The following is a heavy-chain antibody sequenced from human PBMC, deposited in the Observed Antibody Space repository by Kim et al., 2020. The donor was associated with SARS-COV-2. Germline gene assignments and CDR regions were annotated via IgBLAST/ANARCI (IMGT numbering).Heavy chain of an antibody. V-gene: IGHV5-51*01. CDR3: ARNDSSGYYRDYGMDV. D-gene: IGHD3-22*01. Sequence: GESLKISCKGSGYIFTSYWIGWVRQMPGKGLEWMGIIYPGDSDTRYSPSFQGQVTISADKSISTADLQWSSLNASDTAMYYCARNDSSGYYRDYGMDVWGQGTTVTVSS. CDR2: IYPGDSDT. J-gene: IGHJ6*02. CDR1: GYIFTSYW.